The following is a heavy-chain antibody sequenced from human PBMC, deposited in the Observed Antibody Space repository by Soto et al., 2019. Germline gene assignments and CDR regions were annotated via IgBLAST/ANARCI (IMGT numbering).Heavy chain of an antibody. CDR2: INPNSGGT. Sequence: GASVKVSCKASGYTFTGYYMHWVRQAPGQGLEWMGWINPNSGGTNYAQKFQGRVTMTRDTSISTAYMELSRLRYDDTAVYYCAIIVSRAIHAFDIWGQGTMVTVSS. D-gene: IGHD1-26*01. CDR3: AIIVSRAIHAFDI. J-gene: IGHJ3*02. CDR1: GYTFTGYY. V-gene: IGHV1-2*02.